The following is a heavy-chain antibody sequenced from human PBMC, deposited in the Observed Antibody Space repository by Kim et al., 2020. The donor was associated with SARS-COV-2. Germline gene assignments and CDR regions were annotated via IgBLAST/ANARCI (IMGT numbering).Heavy chain of an antibody. Sequence: SETLSLTCTVSGGSISSGGYYWSWIRQHPGKGLEWIGYIYYSGSTYYNPSLKSRVTISVDTSKNQFSLKLSSVTAADTAVYYCARENCGGSCYSDYWGQGTLVTVSS. CDR3: ARENCGGSCYSDY. J-gene: IGHJ4*02. CDR1: GGSISSGGYY. V-gene: IGHV4-31*03. CDR2: IYYSGST. D-gene: IGHD2-15*01.